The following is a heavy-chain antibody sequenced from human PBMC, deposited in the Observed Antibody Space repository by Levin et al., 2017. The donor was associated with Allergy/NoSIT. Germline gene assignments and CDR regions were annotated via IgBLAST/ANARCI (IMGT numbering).Heavy chain of an antibody. Sequence: SQTLSLTCSVSGASISNNYWSWLRQPPGKGLEWIGYINYSKNTNYNPSLKNRVTISVDTSKNQFSLKLTSVTAEDTAVYYCATGAGWYEYWGQGTLVTVSS. J-gene: IGHJ4*02. V-gene: IGHV4-59*01. CDR3: ATGAGWYEY. CDR2: INYSKNT. CDR1: GASISNNY. D-gene: IGHD2-15*01.